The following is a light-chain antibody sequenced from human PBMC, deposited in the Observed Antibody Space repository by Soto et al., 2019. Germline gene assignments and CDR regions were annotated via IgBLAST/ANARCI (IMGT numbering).Light chain of an antibody. J-gene: IGLJ1*01. CDR1: GSDIGSYEY. CDR3: SSYGNGVPYL. Sequence: QSALTQPPSASGSPGQSVTISCIGTGSDIGSYEYVSWYQHHPGKAPQLIIYKVTKRPFGVPDRFSGSKSGNTASLTVSGHQAEDEADYFCSSYGNGVPYLFGTGTKLTVL. V-gene: IGLV2-8*01. CDR2: KVT.